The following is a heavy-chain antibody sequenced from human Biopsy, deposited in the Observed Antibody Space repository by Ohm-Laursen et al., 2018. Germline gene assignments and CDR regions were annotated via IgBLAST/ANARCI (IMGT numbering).Heavy chain of an antibody. CDR1: GGTFSNYG. D-gene: IGHD3-9*01. CDR3: ATKLTGYFHH. CDR2: NIPILGTG. V-gene: IGHV1-69*06. Sequence: SVKVSCKAPGGTFSNYGVNWVRQAPRQGLEWLGGNIPILGTGNYAQKFQDRVTVAADTSTSTVTMELRSLRSDDTAVYYCATKLTGYFHHWGQGTLVIVSS. J-gene: IGHJ1*01.